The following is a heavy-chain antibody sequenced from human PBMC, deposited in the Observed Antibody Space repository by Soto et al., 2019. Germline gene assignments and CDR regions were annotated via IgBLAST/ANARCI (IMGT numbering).Heavy chain of an antibody. CDR3: ARDQVSIREGYIYYGMDV. CDR2: INAGNGNT. J-gene: IGHJ6*02. V-gene: IGHV1-3*01. Sequence: ASLKVSCKXSGYTFTSYAMHWVRQAPGQRLEWMGWINAGNGNTKYSQKFQGRVTITRDTSASTAYMELSSLRSEDTAVYYCARDQVSIREGYIYYGMDVWGQGTTVTVSS. D-gene: IGHD1-1*01. CDR1: GYTFTSYA.